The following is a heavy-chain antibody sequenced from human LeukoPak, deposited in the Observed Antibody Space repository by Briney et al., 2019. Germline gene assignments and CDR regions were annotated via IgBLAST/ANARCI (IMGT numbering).Heavy chain of an antibody. CDR3: ARDQGLDYGDYSDY. CDR2: ISSSSSTI. Sequence: GGSLRLSCAASGFTFSSYGMHWVRQAPGKGLEWVSYISSSSSTIYYADSVKGRFTISRDNAKNSLYLQMNSLRAEDTAVYYCARDQGLDYGDYSDYWGQGTLVTVSS. CDR1: GFTFSSYG. V-gene: IGHV3-48*04. J-gene: IGHJ4*02. D-gene: IGHD4-17*01.